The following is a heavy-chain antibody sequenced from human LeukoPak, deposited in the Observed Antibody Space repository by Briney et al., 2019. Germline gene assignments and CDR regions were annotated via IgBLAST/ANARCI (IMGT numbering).Heavy chain of an antibody. CDR1: GYTFTGYY. Sequence: ASVKVSFKASGYTFTGYYMHWVRQAPGQGLEWMGWINPNSGGTNYAQKFQGRVTMTRDTSISTAYMELSRLRSDDTAVYYCARVTSGSYFSAFDYWGQGTLVTVSS. CDR2: INPNSGGT. J-gene: IGHJ4*02. CDR3: ARVTSGSYFSAFDY. V-gene: IGHV1-2*02. D-gene: IGHD1-26*01.